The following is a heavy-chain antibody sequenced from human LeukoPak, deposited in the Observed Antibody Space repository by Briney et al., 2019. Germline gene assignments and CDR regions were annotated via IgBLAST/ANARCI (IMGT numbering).Heavy chain of an antibody. J-gene: IGHJ4*02. CDR1: GYTFTGYY. CDR2: INPNSGGT. CDR3: ARDYCSGGSCYELDY. V-gene: IGHV1-2*06. D-gene: IGHD2-15*01. Sequence: ASVKVSCKASGYTFTGYYMHWVRQAPGQGLEWMGRINPNSGGTNYAQKFQGRVTMTRDTSISTAYMELSRLRSDDTAVYYCARDYCSGGSCYELDYWGQGTLVTVSS.